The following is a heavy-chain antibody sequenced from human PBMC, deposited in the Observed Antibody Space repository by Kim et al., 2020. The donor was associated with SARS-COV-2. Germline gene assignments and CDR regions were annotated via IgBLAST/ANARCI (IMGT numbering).Heavy chain of an antibody. V-gene: IGHV3-48*03. J-gene: IGHJ4*02. CDR2: INSNGDTI. D-gene: IGHD6-19*01. CDR3: ARDPRPGSWYFDY. Sequence: GGSLRLSCAASGFTVSNSEMSWVRQAPGKGLECVSYINSNGDTIYYADSVKGRFTISRDHVKNSLYLQMNSLRAEDTAVYYCARDPRPGSWYFDYWGQGTLATVSP. CDR1: GFTVSNSE.